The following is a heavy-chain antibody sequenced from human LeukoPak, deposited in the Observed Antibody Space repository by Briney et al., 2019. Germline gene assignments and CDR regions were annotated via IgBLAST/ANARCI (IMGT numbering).Heavy chain of an antibody. CDR2: INHSGST. CDR1: GGSFSGYY. V-gene: IGHV4-34*01. Sequence: KPSETLSLTCAVSGGSFSGYYWSWIRQPPGKGLEWIGEINHSGSTNYNPSLKSRVTISVDTSKNQFSLKLSSVTAADTAVYYCARGNVYIAARGHYYYYMDVRGKGTTVTVSS. CDR3: ARGNVYIAARGHYYYYMDV. D-gene: IGHD6-6*01. J-gene: IGHJ6*03.